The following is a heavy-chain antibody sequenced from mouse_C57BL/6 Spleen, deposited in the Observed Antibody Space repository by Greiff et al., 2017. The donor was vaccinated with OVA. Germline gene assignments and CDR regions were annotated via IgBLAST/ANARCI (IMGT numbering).Heavy chain of an antibody. D-gene: IGHD1-1*01. Sequence: QVQLQQPGAELVRPGSSVKLSCKASGYTFTSYWMPWVKQRPIQGLEWIGNIDPSDSETHYNQKFKDKATLTVDKSSSTAYMQLSSLTSEDSAVYYCARGGYYGSSPAWFAYWGQGTLVTVSA. CDR3: ARGGYYGSSPAWFAY. V-gene: IGHV1-52*01. CDR2: IDPSDSET. J-gene: IGHJ3*01. CDR1: GYTFTSYW.